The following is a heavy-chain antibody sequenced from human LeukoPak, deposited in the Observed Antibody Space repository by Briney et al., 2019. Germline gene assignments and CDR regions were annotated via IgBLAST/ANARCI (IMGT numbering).Heavy chain of an antibody. J-gene: IGHJ4*02. CDR3: AGGYCSGGSFYSQFGPFDY. CDR2: IYYSGST. V-gene: IGHV4-59*01. D-gene: IGHD2-15*01. Sequence: PSETLSLTCTVSGGSISSYYWSWIRQPPGKGLEWIAYIYYSGSTNYNPSLKSRVTISVDTSKNQFSLKLSSVTAVDTAVYYCAGGYCSGGSFYSQFGPFDYWGQGTLVTVSS. CDR1: GGSISSYY.